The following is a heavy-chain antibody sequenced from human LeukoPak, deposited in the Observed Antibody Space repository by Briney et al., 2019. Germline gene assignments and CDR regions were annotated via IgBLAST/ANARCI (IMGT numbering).Heavy chain of an antibody. Sequence: SETLSLTCVVSGGSINNDKWWSWVRQPPGKGLEWIGDVYYSGSTNYNPSLKSRVTISVDTSKNQFSLKLSSVTAADTAVYYCARDRATAYYYYGMDVWGQGTTVTVSS. CDR2: VYYSGST. J-gene: IGHJ6*02. V-gene: IGHV4-4*02. D-gene: IGHD1-26*01. CDR1: GGSINNDKW. CDR3: ARDRATAYYYYGMDV.